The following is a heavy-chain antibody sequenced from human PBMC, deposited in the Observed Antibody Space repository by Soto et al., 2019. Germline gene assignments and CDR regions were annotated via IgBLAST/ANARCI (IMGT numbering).Heavy chain of an antibody. Sequence: GGSLRLSCAASGFTFSSYAMHWVRQAPGKGLEWVAVISYDGSNKYYADSVKGRFTISRDNSKNTLYLQMNSLRAEDTAVFYCVRDPHIVVVVAATGWFDPWGQGTLVTVSS. CDR3: VRDPHIVVVVAATGWFDP. CDR1: GFTFSSYA. J-gene: IGHJ5*02. D-gene: IGHD2-15*01. CDR2: ISYDGSNK. V-gene: IGHV3-30-3*01.